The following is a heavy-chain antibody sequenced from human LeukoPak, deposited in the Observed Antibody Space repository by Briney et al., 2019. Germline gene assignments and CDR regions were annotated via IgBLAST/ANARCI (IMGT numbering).Heavy chain of an antibody. V-gene: IGHV3-66*01. D-gene: IGHD2-2*01. CDR1: GFTVSSNY. CDR3: ARWPGCSSTSRYPYYYYGMDV. Sequence: QSGGSLRVSCAASGFTVSSNYMSWVRQAPGKGLEWVSVIYSGGSTYYADSVKGRFTISRDNSKNTLYLQMNSLRAEDTAVYYCARWPGCSSTSRYPYYYYGMDVWGQGTTVTVSS. CDR2: IYSGGST. J-gene: IGHJ6*02.